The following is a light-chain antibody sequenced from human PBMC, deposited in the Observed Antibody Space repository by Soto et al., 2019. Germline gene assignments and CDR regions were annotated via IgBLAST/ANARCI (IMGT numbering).Light chain of an antibody. CDR1: QDLDKW. Sequence: ILMSQSPSSLSASVGDRVTITCRASQDLDKWLAWYQQKPGRAPNLMIYKSSTLREGVPSRFIGFGSGTEYILTINDLQPDDFATYYCQQYSSYWTFGQGTMVEMK. V-gene: IGKV1-5*01. J-gene: IGKJ1*01. CDR2: KSS. CDR3: QQYSSYWT.